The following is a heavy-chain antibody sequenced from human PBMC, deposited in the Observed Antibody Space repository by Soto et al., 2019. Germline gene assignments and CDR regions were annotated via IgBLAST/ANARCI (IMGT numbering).Heavy chain of an antibody. D-gene: IGHD6-19*01. J-gene: IGHJ6*02. CDR3: VRSRVFIAVAGMATYYYYYGMDV. CDR1: GDSVSSDSAA. CDR2: TYYRSKWYN. V-gene: IGHV6-1*01. Sequence: PSQTLSLTCAISGDSVSSDSAAWNCIRQSPSRGLEWLGRTYYRSKWYNDYAVSVNGRITINPDTSKNHFSLQLNSVTPEDTAVYYCVRSRVFIAVAGMATYYYYYGMDVWGQGTTVTVSS.